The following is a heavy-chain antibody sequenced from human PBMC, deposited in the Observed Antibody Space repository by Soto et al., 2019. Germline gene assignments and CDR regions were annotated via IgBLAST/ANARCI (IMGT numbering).Heavy chain of an antibody. CDR1: GFSLSTSGVG. J-gene: IGHJ4*02. CDR2: IYWDDDK. D-gene: IGHD3-3*01. V-gene: IGHV2-5*02. Sequence: QITLKESGPTLVKPTQTLTMTGTFSGFSLSTSGVGMGWIRQPPGKALELLALIYWDDDKRYSPSLKSRLTITKDTSINQVVLTMTNMDPVDTATYYCVHASRVGFWSGYNPEGFGYWGQGTLVTVSS. CDR3: VHASRVGFWSGYNPEGFGY.